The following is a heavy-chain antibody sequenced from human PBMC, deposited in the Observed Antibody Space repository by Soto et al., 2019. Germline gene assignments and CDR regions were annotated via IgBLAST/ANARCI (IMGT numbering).Heavy chain of an antibody. Sequence: SETLSLTCTVSGGSVSSGSYYWSWIRQPPGKGLEWIGYIYYSGSTNYNPSLKSRVTISVDTSKNRFSLKLSSVTAADTAVYYCARAIRDGYNKINYYFDYWGQGTLVTVSS. CDR3: ARAIRDGYNKINYYFDY. CDR1: GGSVSSGSYY. J-gene: IGHJ4*02. D-gene: IGHD5-12*01. V-gene: IGHV4-61*01. CDR2: IYYSGST.